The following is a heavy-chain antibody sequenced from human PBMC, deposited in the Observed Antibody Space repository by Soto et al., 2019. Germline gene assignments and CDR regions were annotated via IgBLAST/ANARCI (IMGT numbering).Heavy chain of an antibody. V-gene: IGHV4-59*08. CDR3: ASYGDYALDY. D-gene: IGHD4-17*01. J-gene: IGHJ4*02. CDR2: IYYSGST. CDR1: GGSISSYY. Sequence: QVQLQESGPGLVKPSETLSLTCTVSGGSISSYYWSWIRQPPGKGLEWIGYIYYSGSTNYNPSLSTRVTLSLDTSKTQCSLKLSAVTAADTAVYYCASYGDYALDYWGQGTLVTVSS.